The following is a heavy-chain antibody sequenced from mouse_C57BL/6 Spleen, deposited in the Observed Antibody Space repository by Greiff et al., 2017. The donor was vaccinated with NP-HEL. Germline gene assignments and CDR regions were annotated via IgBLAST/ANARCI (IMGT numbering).Heavy chain of an antibody. J-gene: IGHJ1*03. V-gene: IGHV1-64*01. CDR1: GYTFTSYW. D-gene: IGHD2-4*01. CDR3: ARSYYDYLWYFDV. CDR2: IHPNSGST. Sequence: QVQLQQPGAELVKPGASVKLSCKASGYTFTSYWMHWVKQRPGQGLEWIGMIHPNSGSTNYNEKFKSKATLTVDKSSSTAYMQLSSLTSEDSAVYYCARSYYDYLWYFDVWGTGTTVTVSS.